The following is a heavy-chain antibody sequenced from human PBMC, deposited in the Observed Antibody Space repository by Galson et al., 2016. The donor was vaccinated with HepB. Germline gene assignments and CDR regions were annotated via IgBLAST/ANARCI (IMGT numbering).Heavy chain of an antibody. CDR2: IKEDGSEK. CDR1: GFTFSANW. CDR3: VRDRLKSTY. D-gene: IGHD2/OR15-2a*01. V-gene: IGHV3-7*03. J-gene: IGHJ4*02. Sequence: SLRLSCAASGFTFSANWMSWVRQAPGKGLEWVANIKEDGSEKYYVDSVKGRFTVSRDNARNSVNLQMNSLRAEDTAVYYCVRDRLKSTYWGQGTLVTVSS.